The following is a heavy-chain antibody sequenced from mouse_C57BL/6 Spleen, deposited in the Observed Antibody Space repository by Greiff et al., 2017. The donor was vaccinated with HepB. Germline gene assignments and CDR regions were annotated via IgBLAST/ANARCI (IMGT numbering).Heavy chain of an antibody. D-gene: IGHD2-4*01. CDR3: ARADYEGRNYFDY. CDR2: ISDGGSYT. V-gene: IGHV5-4*03. Sequence: EVKLMESGGGLVKPGGSLKLSCAASGFTFSSYAMSWVRQTPEKRLEWVATISDGGSYTYYPDNVKGRFTISRDNAKNNLYLQMSHLKSEDTAMYYCARADYEGRNYFDYWGQGTTLTVSS. J-gene: IGHJ2*01. CDR1: GFTFSSYA.